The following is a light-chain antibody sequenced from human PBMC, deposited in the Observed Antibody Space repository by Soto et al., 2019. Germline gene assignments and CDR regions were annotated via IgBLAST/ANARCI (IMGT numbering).Light chain of an antibody. J-gene: IGKJ4*01. CDR1: QTIRTW. CDR3: QQYDNYPLT. CDR2: KAS. V-gene: IGKV1-5*03. Sequence: DIQMTQSPSTLSASVGDRVTITCRASQTIRTWLAWYQQKPGKAPNLLIYKASSLQSGVPSRFSGSGSGTEFTLTISSLQPDDFATYYCQQYDNYPLTFGGGTRWIS.